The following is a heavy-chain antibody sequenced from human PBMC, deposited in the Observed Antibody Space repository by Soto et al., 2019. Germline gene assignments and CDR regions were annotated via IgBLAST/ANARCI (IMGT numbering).Heavy chain of an antibody. CDR1: GYTFTSYA. Sequence: VASVKVSCKASGYTFTSYAMHWVRQAPGQRLEWMGWINAGNGNTKYSQKFQGRVTITRDTSASTAYMELSSLRSEDTAVYYRARDRVVAAISLLDWFDPWGQGTLVTVSS. CDR2: INAGNGNT. J-gene: IGHJ5*02. CDR3: ARDRVVAAISLLDWFDP. V-gene: IGHV1-3*01. D-gene: IGHD2-15*01.